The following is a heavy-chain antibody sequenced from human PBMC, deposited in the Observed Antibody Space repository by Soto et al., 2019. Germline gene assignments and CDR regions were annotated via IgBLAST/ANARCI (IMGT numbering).Heavy chain of an antibody. Sequence: GGSLRLSCAASGFTFSSYSMNWVRQAPGKGLEWVSYISSSSSTIYYADSVKGRFTISRDNAKNSLYLQMNSLRDEDTAVYYCARDPDYYDSSGYYPEYLQHWGQGTLVTVSS. J-gene: IGHJ1*01. CDR3: ARDPDYYDSSGYYPEYLQH. D-gene: IGHD3-22*01. CDR2: ISSSSSTI. CDR1: GFTFSSYS. V-gene: IGHV3-48*02.